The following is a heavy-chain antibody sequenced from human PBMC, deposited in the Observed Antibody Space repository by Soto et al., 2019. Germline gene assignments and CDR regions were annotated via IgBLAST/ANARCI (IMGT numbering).Heavy chain of an antibody. D-gene: IGHD3-10*01. CDR2: IYPGDSNT. J-gene: IGHJ4*02. CDR3: AIHYCLDFYYCSGSHIDY. CDR1: GYSFSNHW. V-gene: IGHV5-51*01. Sequence: PGEALRISCAASGYSFSNHWIGWVRQMPGKGLEWVGIIYPGDSNTRYSPSFQGQVTISASNSVNTAYLQWSRLKASDTAMYYYAIHYCLDFYYCSGSHIDYWGQGTLVTVSS.